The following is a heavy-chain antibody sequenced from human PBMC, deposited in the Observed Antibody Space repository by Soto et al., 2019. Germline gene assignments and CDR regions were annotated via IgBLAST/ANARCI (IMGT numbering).Heavy chain of an antibody. V-gene: IGHV5-10-1*01. J-gene: IGHJ4*02. Sequence: GESLKISCKGSGYSFAGYWITWVRQKPGKGLEWMGRIDPSDSQTYYSPSFRGHVTISATKSITTVFLQWSSLRASDTAMYYCARQIYDSNTGPNFQYYFDSWGQGTTVTVSS. CDR2: IDPSDSQT. CDR3: ARQIYDSNTGPNFQYYFDS. D-gene: IGHD5-12*01. CDR1: GYSFAGYW.